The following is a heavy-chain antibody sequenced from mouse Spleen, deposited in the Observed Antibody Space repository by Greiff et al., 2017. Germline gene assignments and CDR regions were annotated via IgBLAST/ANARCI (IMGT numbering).Heavy chain of an antibody. D-gene: IGHD1-1*01. J-gene: IGHJ4*01. CDR2: IDPENGDT. CDR1: GFNIKDDY. V-gene: IGHV14-4*01. Sequence: EVQLQQSGAELVRPGASVKLSCTASGFNIKDDYMHWVKQRPEQGLEWIGWIDPENGDTEYASKFQGKATITADTSSNTAYLQLSSLTSEDTAVYYCTTSTTMVANPMDYWGQGTSVTVSS. CDR3: TTSTTMVANPMDY.